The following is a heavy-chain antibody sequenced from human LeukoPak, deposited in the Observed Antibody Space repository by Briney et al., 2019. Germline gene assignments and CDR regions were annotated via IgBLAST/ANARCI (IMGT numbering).Heavy chain of an antibody. Sequence: GGSLRLSCGASGFTFSSCWMSWVRQAPGKGLEWVANIKQDGSEKYYLDSVKGRFTISRDNAKNSLYLQMNSLRAEDTAVYYCARGAGYDSSGYYYDAFDIWGQGTMVTVSS. D-gene: IGHD3-22*01. CDR1: GFTFSSCW. V-gene: IGHV3-7*01. CDR2: IKQDGSEK. CDR3: ARGAGYDSSGYYYDAFDI. J-gene: IGHJ3*02.